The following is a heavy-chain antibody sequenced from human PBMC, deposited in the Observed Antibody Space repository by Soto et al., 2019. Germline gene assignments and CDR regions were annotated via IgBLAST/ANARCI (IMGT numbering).Heavy chain of an antibody. J-gene: IGHJ5*02. CDR2: IYYSGST. CDR3: ARRNGSGWYDGWFDP. CDR1: GGSISSSSYY. Sequence: SDTLSLTCTVSGGSISSSSYYWGWIRQPPGKGLEWIGSIYYSGSTYYNPSLKSRVTTSVDTSKNQFSLKLSSVTAADTAVYYCARRNGSGWYDGWFDPWGQGTLVTVSS. V-gene: IGHV4-39*01. D-gene: IGHD6-19*01.